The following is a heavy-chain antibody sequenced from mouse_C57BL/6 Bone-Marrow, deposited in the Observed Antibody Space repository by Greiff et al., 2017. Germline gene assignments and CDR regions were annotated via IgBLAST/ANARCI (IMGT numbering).Heavy chain of an antibody. D-gene: IGHD2-1*01. V-gene: IGHV1-59*01. Sequence: VKLQQPGAELVRPGTSVKLSCKASGYTFTSYWMHWVKQRPGQGLEWIGVIDPSDSYTNYNQKFKGKATLTVDTSSSTAYMQLSSLTSEDSAVYYCARGDGNFYAMDYWGQGTSVTVSS. CDR1: GYTFTSYW. CDR3: ARGDGNFYAMDY. CDR2: IDPSDSYT. J-gene: IGHJ4*01.